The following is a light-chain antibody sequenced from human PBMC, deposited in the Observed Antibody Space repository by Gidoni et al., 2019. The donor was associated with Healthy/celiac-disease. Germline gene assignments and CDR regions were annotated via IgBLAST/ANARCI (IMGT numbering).Light chain of an antibody. CDR1: SSNIGSNT. V-gene: IGLV1-44*01. Sequence: QSVLTQPPPASGTPGQRVTISCSGSSSNIGSNTVNWYQQLPGTAPKLLIYSNNQRPSGVPDRFSGSKSGTSASLAISGLQSEDEAYYYCAAWDDSLNGWVFGGGTKLTVL. J-gene: IGLJ3*02. CDR3: AAWDDSLNGWV. CDR2: SNN.